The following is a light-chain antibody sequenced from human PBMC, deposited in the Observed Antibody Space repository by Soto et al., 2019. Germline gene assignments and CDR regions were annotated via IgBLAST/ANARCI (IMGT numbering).Light chain of an antibody. Sequence: EIVMTQSPATLSVSPGETATLSCRASQSVSNNVAWYQQKPGQAPRLLILGASTRATGIPARFSGTGSGTDFTLTINNLEPEDFAVYYCQQRSNWPPTWTFGQGTKVDIK. V-gene: IGKV3-11*01. CDR1: QSVSNN. CDR3: QQRSNWPPTWT. CDR2: GAS. J-gene: IGKJ1*01.